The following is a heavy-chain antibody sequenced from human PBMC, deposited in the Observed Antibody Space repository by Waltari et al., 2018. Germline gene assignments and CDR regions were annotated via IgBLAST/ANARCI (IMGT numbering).Heavy chain of an antibody. CDR2: IKKDGSEE. CDR1: GFSFSSNW. Sequence: EVQLVESGGGSVQPGGSLCLSCEAPGFSFSSNWMGGVRQAPGRWLEWVASIKKDGSEEYYGDSVKGRFTISRDNAKSSLYLQMNSLRVEDTAIYYCARAYHWGQGTLVTVAS. J-gene: IGHJ5*02. CDR3: ARAYH. V-gene: IGHV3-7*04.